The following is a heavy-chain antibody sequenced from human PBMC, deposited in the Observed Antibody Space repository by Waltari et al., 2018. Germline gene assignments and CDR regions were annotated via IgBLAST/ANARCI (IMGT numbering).Heavy chain of an antibody. Sequence: EVQLAESGGNLVQPGGSLSLSCAVSGFRLSSYEMNWFRQAPGKGLEWISYISSSGATEYYADSVRGRFIISRDNAKNTLYLQMNNLRAEDTAVYYCTRVRIVMGEGIYWGQGTQVTVSS. J-gene: IGHJ4*02. D-gene: IGHD2-15*01. V-gene: IGHV3-48*03. CDR1: GFRLSSYE. CDR2: ISSSGATE. CDR3: TRVRIVMGEGIY.